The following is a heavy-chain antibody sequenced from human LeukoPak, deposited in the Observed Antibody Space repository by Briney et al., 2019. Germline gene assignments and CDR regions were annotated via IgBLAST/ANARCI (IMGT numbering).Heavy chain of an antibody. D-gene: IGHD3-10*01. J-gene: IGHJ4*02. CDR2: INSDGSST. V-gene: IGHV3-74*01. CDR3: AREFRGVCGSDY. Sequence: PGGSLRLSCAASGFTFSSYWMHWVRQAPGKGLVWVSRINSDGSSTSYADSVKGRFTISRDNAKNTLYLQMNSLRAEDTAVYHCAREFRGVCGSDYWGQGTLVTVSS. CDR1: GFTFSSYW.